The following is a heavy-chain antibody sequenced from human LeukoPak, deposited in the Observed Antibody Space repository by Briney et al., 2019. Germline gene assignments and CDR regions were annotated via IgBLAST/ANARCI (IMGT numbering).Heavy chain of an antibody. CDR3: ARAHYYGSGSYYSPPYGMDV. J-gene: IGHJ6*02. D-gene: IGHD3-10*01. CDR1: GGSISSYY. V-gene: IGHV4-59*01. Sequence: SETLSLTCTVSGGSISSYYWSWIRQPPGKGLEWIGYIYYSGSTNYSPSLKSRVTISVDTSKNQFSLKLSSVTAADTAVYYCARAHYYGSGSYYSPPYGMDVWGQGTTVTVSS. CDR2: IYYSGST.